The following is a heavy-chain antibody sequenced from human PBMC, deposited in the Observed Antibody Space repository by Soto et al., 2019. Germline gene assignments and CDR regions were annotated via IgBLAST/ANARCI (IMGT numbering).Heavy chain of an antibody. V-gene: IGHV4-59*08. CDR2: IYYSGST. CDR3: PRLWGWSVDY. Sequence: QVQLQESGPGLVKPSETLSLTCTVSGGSISSYYWSWIRQPPGKGLEWIGYIYYSGSTNYNPSLKIRVTIPVDTSNNQFSLKLSSVTAADPAAYYCPRLWGWSVDYWGQGTLVTVSS. D-gene: IGHD3-16*01. J-gene: IGHJ4*02. CDR1: GGSISSYY.